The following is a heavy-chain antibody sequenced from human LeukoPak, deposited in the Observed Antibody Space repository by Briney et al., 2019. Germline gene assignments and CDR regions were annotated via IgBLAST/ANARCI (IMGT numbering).Heavy chain of an antibody. CDR3: AKDQYYDILTGYYNSFDY. CDR2: ISTSSSYI. Sequence: GGSLRLSCAASGFTFSSYSMNWVRQAPGKGLEWVSSISTSSSYIYYADSVKGRFTISRDNAKNSLYLQMNSLRAEDTAVYYCAKDQYYDILTGYYNSFDYWGQGTLVTVSS. CDR1: GFTFSSYS. V-gene: IGHV3-21*01. D-gene: IGHD3-9*01. J-gene: IGHJ4*02.